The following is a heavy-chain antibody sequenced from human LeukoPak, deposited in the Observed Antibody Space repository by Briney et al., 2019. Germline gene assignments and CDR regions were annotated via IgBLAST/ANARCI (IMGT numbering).Heavy chain of an antibody. CDR2: IDSGSRIT. D-gene: IGHD1-1*01. V-gene: IGHV3-48*01. CDR3: ARDSLNVQRQYYFDY. Sequence: GGSLRLSCEASGFTFSSYPTNWVRQAPGKGLEWVSYIDSGSRITYYADSVKGRFTISRDNAMGSLYLHMSRLRAEDTAVYYCARDSLNVQRQYYFDYWGEGTLVTVSS. J-gene: IGHJ4*02. CDR1: GFTFSSYP.